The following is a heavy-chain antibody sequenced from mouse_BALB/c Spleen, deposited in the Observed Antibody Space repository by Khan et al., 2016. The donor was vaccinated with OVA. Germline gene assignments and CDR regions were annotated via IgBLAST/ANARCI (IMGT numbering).Heavy chain of an antibody. V-gene: IGHV1-76*01. CDR3: ARDESLYYFDY. D-gene: IGHD1-2*01. CDR1: GYNFTSYW. Sequence: QIQLVQSGAELVRPGASVKLSCKTSGYNFTSYWIHWVKQRSGQGLEWIARIYPGTDNTYYNEKFKDKATLTADKSSSTAYMQLSSLKSEASAVYFCARDESLYYFDYWGQGTTLAVSS. CDR2: IYPGTDNT. J-gene: IGHJ2*01.